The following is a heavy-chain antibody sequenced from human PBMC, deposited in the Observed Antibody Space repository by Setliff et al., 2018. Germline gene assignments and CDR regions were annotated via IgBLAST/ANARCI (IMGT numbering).Heavy chain of an antibody. CDR3: AKPQLELRWGFES. D-gene: IGHD1-7*01. CDR2: INQDGSGK. CDR1: GFTFSTYA. J-gene: IGHJ4*02. Sequence: GGSLRLSCAASGFTFSTYAMSWVRQAPGKGLEWVANINQDGSGKYYVDSVKGRFTISRDNTKNTLYLQMNSLRAEDAAVYYCAKPQLELRWGFESWGQGTLVTVSS. V-gene: IGHV3-7*03.